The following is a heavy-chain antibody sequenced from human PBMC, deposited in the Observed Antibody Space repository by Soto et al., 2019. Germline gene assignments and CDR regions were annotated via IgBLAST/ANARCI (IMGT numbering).Heavy chain of an antibody. CDR1: GGSISSGYYY. D-gene: IGHD2-2*01. V-gene: IGHV4-30-4*01. CDR2: IYYIGST. Sequence: PSETLSLTCTGCGGSISSGYYYWSWIRQPPGKGPEWIGYIYYIGSTYYNPSLKSRVTISVDTSKNQFSLKLSSVTAADTAVYYCDTGDCRSTSGRTYWYYDMEVLGRRNTLTLCS. CDR3: DTGDCRSTSGRTYWYYDMEV. J-gene: IGHJ6*02.